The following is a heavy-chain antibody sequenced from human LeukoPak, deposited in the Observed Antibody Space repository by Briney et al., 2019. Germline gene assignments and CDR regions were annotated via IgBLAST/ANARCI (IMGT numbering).Heavy chain of an antibody. CDR2: IYYSGST. D-gene: IGHD3-22*01. Sequence: NPSETLSLTCTVSGGSISSSSYYWGWIRQPPGKGLEWIGSIYYSGSTNYNPSLKSRVTISVDTSTNQFSLKLSFVTAADTAVCFCARGGRLLGKFDYWGQGTLVTVSS. CDR1: GGSISSSSYY. V-gene: IGHV4-39*07. CDR3: ARGGRLLGKFDY. J-gene: IGHJ4*02.